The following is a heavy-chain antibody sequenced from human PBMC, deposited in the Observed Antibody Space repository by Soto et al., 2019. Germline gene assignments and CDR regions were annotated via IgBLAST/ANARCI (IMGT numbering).Heavy chain of an antibody. J-gene: IGHJ6*02. D-gene: IGHD5-18*01. Sequence: TLSLTCAVSGGSISSGGYFWSWIRQPPGKGLEWIGYIYHSGSTYYNPSLKSRVSISVDRSKNQFSLKLSSVTAADTAMYYCARHGDTAMVTSRGGMDVWGQGTTVTVSS. V-gene: IGHV4-30-2*02. CDR1: GGSISSGGYF. CDR3: ARHGDTAMVTSRGGMDV. CDR2: IYHSGST.